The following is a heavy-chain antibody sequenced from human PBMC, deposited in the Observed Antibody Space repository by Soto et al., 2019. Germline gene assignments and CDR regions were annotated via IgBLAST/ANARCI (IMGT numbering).Heavy chain of an antibody. V-gene: IGHV4-39*01. CDR2: FYDGGST. J-gene: IGHJ4*02. CDR1: GASINSGGYY. Sequence: SETLSLTCTVSGASINSGGYYWVWIRQPPGKGLEWIGSFYDGGSTYYNPSLKTRVTIFVDTSKNQFSLRLSSMTAADTAVYYCARRHLTMVPLWGQGTLVTVS. CDR3: ARRHLTMVPL. D-gene: IGHD3-10*01.